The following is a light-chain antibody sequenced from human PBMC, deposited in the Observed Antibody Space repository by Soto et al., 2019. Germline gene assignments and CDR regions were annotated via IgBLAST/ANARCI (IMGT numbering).Light chain of an antibody. V-gene: IGLV2-14*03. J-gene: IGLJ1*01. CDR2: DVS. Sequence: QSALDQLASVSGSPGQSITISCTGTSSDVGGYNYVSWYQQHPGKAPKLIFYDVSNRPSGVSNRFSGSKSGNTASLTISGLQAEDEADYYCSSYTSSRTYIFGTGTKVTVL. CDR1: SSDVGGYNY. CDR3: SSYTSSRTYI.